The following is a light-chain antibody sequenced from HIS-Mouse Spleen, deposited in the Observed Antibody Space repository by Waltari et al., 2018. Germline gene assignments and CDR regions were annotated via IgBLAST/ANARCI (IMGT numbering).Light chain of an antibody. CDR1: SSDVGGYNY. CDR3: CSYAGSYPVV. J-gene: IGLJ2*01. Sequence: QSALTQPRSVSGSPGQSVTIPCTGTSSDVGGYNYCSWYQQHPGKAPKLMIYDVSKRPSGVPDRFSGSKSGNTASLTISGLQAEDEADYYCCSYAGSYPVVFGGGTKLTVL. CDR2: DVS. V-gene: IGLV2-11*01.